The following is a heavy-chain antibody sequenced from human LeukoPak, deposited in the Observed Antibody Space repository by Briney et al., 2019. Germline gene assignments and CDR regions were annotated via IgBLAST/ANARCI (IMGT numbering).Heavy chain of an antibody. V-gene: IGHV4-34*01. J-gene: IGHJ5*02. D-gene: IGHD2-15*01. CDR2: INHSGST. CDR1: GGSFSGYY. CDR3: ARGYCSGGSCYHQDNWFDP. Sequence: SETLSLTCAVYGGSFSGYYWSWIRQPPGKGLEWIGEINHSGSTNYNPSLKSRVTISVDTSKNQFSLKLSSVTAADTAVYYCARGYCSGGSCYHQDNWFDPWGQGTLVTVSS.